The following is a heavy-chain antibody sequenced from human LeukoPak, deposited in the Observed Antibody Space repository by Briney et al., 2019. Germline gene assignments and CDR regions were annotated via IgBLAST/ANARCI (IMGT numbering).Heavy chain of an antibody. Sequence: GGSQRLSCAASGFTFSSYAMSWVRQAPGKGLEWVSAISGSGGSTYYADSVKGRFTISRDNSKNTLYLQMNSLRAEDTAVYYCAKVYYDILTGDFDYWGQGTLVTVSS. J-gene: IGHJ4*02. CDR1: GFTFSSYA. CDR3: AKVYYDILTGDFDY. CDR2: ISGSGGST. D-gene: IGHD3-9*01. V-gene: IGHV3-23*01.